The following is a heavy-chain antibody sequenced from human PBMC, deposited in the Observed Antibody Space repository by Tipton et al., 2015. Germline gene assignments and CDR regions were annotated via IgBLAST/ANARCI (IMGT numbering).Heavy chain of an antibody. V-gene: IGHV3-21*01. CDR1: GFTFRSYT. J-gene: IGHJ4*02. CDR3: VRDPTPMYNYDSSGYYLPVY. Sequence: GSLRLSCAASGFTFRSYTMNWVRQAPGKGLEWVSSISRSGNYYADSVKGRFTISRDNAKDSLYLQVNSLRAEDTAVYYCVRDPTPMYNYDSSGYYLPVYWGQGTLVTVSS. D-gene: IGHD3-22*01. CDR2: ISRSGN.